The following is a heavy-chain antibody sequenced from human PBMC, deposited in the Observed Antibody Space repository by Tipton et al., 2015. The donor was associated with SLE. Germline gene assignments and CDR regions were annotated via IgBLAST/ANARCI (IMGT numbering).Heavy chain of an antibody. J-gene: IGHJ4*02. D-gene: IGHD3-16*02. CDR1: GFTFSDYY. Sequence: SLRLSCAASGFTFSDYYMSWIRQAPGKGLEWVSYISSSSSYTNYADSVKGRFTISRDNAKNSLYLQMNSLRAEDTAVYYCARGVRVWGSYPGYFDYWGQGTLVTVSS. CDR3: ARGVRVWGSYPGYFDY. CDR2: ISSSSSYT. V-gene: IGHV3-11*05.